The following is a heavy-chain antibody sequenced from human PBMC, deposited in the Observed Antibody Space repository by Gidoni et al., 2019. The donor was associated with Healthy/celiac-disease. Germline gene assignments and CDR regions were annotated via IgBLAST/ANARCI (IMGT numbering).Heavy chain of an antibody. D-gene: IGHD1-26*01. CDR1: GFTVSSNY. CDR2: IYSGGST. V-gene: IGHV3-66*01. CDR3: ARTGVGASLDY. Sequence: EVQLVEYGGGCVQTGGSLRLSCAATGFTVSSNYMSWVRQAPGKGLEWVSVIYSGGSTYYADSVKGRFTISRDNSKNTLYLQMNSLRAEDTAVYYCARTGVGASLDYWGQGTLVTVSS. J-gene: IGHJ4*02.